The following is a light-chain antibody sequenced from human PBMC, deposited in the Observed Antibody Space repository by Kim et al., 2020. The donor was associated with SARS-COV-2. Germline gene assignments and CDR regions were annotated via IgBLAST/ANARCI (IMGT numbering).Light chain of an antibody. Sequence: DIQMTQSPSSLSASVGDRVTITCRASQYISTYLSWYQKKPGEAPKLLIYGISNLQSGVPSRFSGGGSGTDFSLTISSLQADDFATYYCQQSYNTLFTFGPGTKVDIK. J-gene: IGKJ3*01. CDR1: QYISTY. V-gene: IGKV1-39*01. CDR2: GIS. CDR3: QQSYNTLFT.